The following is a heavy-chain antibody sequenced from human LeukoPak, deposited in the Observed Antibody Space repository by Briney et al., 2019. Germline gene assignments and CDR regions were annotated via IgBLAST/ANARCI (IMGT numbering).Heavy chain of an antibody. J-gene: IGHJ3*02. D-gene: IGHD3-3*01. CDR2: INLDGRQR. CDR3: ARDTDDFQGLDI. V-gene: IGHV3-7*01. CDR1: GFTFSNYW. Sequence: GGSLRLSCVVSGFTFSNYWMSWVRQAPGKGLEWVANINLDGRQRFYVDSVKGRFTISRASTENSLYLQMNSLRVEDTAVYYCARDTDDFQGLDIWGQGTVVTVSS.